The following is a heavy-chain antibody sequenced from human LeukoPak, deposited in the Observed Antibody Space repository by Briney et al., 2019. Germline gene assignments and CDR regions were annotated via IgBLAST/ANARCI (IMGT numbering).Heavy chain of an antibody. J-gene: IGHJ5*02. Sequence: ASVKVSCKASGYTFTGYYMHWVRQAPGQGLEWMGWINPNSGGTNYAQKFQGRVTMTRDTSISTAYMELSRLRSDDTAVYYCARDVPPENLKSGLMVREVNWFDPWGQGTLVTVSP. CDR2: INPNSGGT. V-gene: IGHV1-2*02. CDR1: GYTFTGYY. CDR3: ARDVPPENLKSGLMVREVNWFDP. D-gene: IGHD3-10*01.